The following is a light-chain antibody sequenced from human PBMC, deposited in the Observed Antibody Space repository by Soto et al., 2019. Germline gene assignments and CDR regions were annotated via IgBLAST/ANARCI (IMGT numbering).Light chain of an antibody. CDR1: QSVSSY. J-gene: IGKJ1*01. CDR2: VAS. V-gene: IGKV3-15*01. CDR3: QQYKDWPPR. Sequence: EMVMTQSPATLSVSPGERATLSCRASQSVSSYLAWYQQKPGQPPRLLIYVASTRAAGIPARFSGSGSGTECTITISSLQAEDFAVYYCQQYKDWPPRFGQGTKVEIK.